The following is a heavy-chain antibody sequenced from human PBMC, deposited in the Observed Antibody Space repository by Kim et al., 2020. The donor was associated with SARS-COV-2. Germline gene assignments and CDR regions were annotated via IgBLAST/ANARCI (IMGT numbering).Heavy chain of an antibody. V-gene: IGHV4-39*01. J-gene: IGHJ4*02. CDR2: IYYSGST. Sequence: SETLSLTCTVSGGSISSSSYYWGWIRQPPGKGLEWIGSIYYSGSTYYNPSLKSRVTISVDTSKNQFSLKLSSVTAADTAVYYCARHPVGATMEGYYFDYWGQGTLVTVSS. CDR1: GGSISSSSYY. CDR3: ARHPVGATMEGYYFDY. D-gene: IGHD1-26*01.